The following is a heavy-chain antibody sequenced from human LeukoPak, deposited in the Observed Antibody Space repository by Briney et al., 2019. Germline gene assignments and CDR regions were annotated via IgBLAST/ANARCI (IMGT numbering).Heavy chain of an antibody. D-gene: IGHD3-3*01. V-gene: IGHV4-34*01. J-gene: IGHJ6*02. CDR2: INHSGST. Sequence: SETLSLTCAVYGGSFSGYYWSWIRQPPGKGLEWIGEINHSGSTNYNPSLKSRVTISVDTSKNQFSLRLSSVTAADTAVYYCARGLRVFGVVITTHYYYYGMDVWGQGTTVTVSS. CDR1: GGSFSGYY. CDR3: ARGLRVFGVVITTHYYYYGMDV.